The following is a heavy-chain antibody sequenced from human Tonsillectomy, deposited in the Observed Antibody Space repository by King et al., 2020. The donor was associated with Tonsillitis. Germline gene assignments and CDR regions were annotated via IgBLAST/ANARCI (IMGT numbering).Heavy chain of an antibody. CDR1: GFTLSSYE. CDR3: ARDGVVVPAAIDYYYYMDV. Sequence: VQLVESGGGLVQPGGSRRVSCAAAGFTLSSYEINWGRHAPGRGREWDSYISSSGSTIYYADSVKGRFTISRDNAKKSLYLQMNSLRAEDTAVYYCARDGVVVPAAIDYYYYMDVWGKGTTVTVSS. D-gene: IGHD2-2*01. V-gene: IGHV3-48*03. CDR2: ISSSGSTI. J-gene: IGHJ6*03.